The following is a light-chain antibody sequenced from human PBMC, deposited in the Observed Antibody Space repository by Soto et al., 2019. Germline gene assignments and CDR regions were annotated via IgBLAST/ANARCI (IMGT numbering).Light chain of an antibody. CDR2: DAS. Sequence: EIVMTQSPATLSVSPGERATLSCRASQSVSTYLAWYQQKPGQAPRLLIYDASNRATGIPARFSGSGSATDFTLTISSLEPEDFAVYYCQQRSSWITFGQGTRLEI. CDR3: QQRSSWIT. CDR1: QSVSTY. J-gene: IGKJ5*01. V-gene: IGKV3-11*01.